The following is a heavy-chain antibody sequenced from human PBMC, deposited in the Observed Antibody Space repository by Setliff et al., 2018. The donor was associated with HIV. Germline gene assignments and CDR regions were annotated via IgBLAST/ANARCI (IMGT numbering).Heavy chain of an antibody. J-gene: IGHJ3*02. D-gene: IGHD4-17*01. Sequence: LSLTCAVYGGSFSNYYWSWIRQPPVKGLEWIGEINHSGSTNYNPSLKSRVTISVDTSKNQFSLKLSSVTAADTAVYYCARERTLMTTVTTGDAFDIWGQGTMVTVSS. CDR1: GGSFSNYY. V-gene: IGHV4-34*01. CDR2: INHSGST. CDR3: ARERTLMTTVTTGDAFDI.